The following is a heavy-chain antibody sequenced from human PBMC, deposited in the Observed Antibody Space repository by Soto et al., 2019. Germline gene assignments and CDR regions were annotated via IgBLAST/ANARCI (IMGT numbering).Heavy chain of an antibody. J-gene: IGHJ6*02. CDR1: GYSFTDYH. Sequence: ASVKVSCKASGYSFTDYHIHWVRQAPGQGLEWLGRINPKSGGTSTAQKFQGWVTMTTDTSISTASMELTRLTSDDTAIYYCARGDSTDCSNGVCSFFYNHDMDVWCQGTTVTFTS. CDR2: INPKSGGT. V-gene: IGHV1-2*04. D-gene: IGHD2-8*01. CDR3: ARGDSTDCSNGVCSFFYNHDMDV.